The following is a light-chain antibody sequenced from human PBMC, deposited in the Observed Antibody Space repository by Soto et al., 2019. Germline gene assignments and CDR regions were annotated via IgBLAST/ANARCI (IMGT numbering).Light chain of an antibody. V-gene: IGKV4-1*01. CDR1: QTVLYYGNNKNY. J-gene: IGKJ1*01. Sequence: IVMTQSPESLALSLGESATINCKSSQTVLYYGNNKNYLAWYQQKPGQPPRLLIYWASTRESGVPDRFSGSGSGTDFTLTISSLQAEDVAVYYCQQYINDLPAFGQGTKVDIK. CDR3: QQYINDLPA. CDR2: WAS.